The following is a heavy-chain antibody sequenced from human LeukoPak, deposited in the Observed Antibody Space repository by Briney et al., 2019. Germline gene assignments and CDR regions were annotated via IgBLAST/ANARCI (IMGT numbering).Heavy chain of an antibody. D-gene: IGHD3-10*01. Sequence: PSETLSLTCTVSGDSISSYYWSWIRQTPGKGLEWIGYIHTNGRTNYSPSLKSRVTMSVDSSKNQLSLMLSSVTAAGTAVYYCTRRAPTSYGHYLDSWGQGTLVTVSS. CDR3: TRRAPTSYGHYLDS. J-gene: IGHJ4*02. CDR2: IHTNGRT. V-gene: IGHV4-4*09. CDR1: GDSISSYY.